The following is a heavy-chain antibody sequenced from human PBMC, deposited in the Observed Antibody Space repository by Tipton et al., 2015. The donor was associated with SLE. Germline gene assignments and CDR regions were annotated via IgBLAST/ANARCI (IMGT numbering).Heavy chain of an antibody. D-gene: IGHD3-22*01. J-gene: IGHJ6*02. CDR3: ARRGDYYDSSGSYYYYYGMDV. Sequence: TLSLTCTVSGGSISSYYWSWIRQPPGKGLEWIGYIYNSGSTNYNPSLKSRVTISVNTSKNQFSLKLRSVTAADTAVYYCARRGDYYDSSGSYYYYYGMDVWGQGTTVTVSS. V-gene: IGHV4-59*08. CDR2: IYNSGST. CDR1: GGSISSYY.